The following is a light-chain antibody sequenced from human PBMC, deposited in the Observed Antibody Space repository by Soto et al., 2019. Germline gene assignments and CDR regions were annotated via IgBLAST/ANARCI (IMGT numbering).Light chain of an antibody. CDR3: SSYVAGDILL. CDR2: DVT. Sequence: QSALTQPRSVSGSLGQSVTISCSGTSHNFGGYNFVSWYQHPPDKAHKLINYDVTKPPAGVPDRFSGSKSGTTASLTISGLQAADEADYYCSSYVAGDILLFGGGTKLTVL. V-gene: IGLV2-11*01. CDR1: SHNFGGYNF. J-gene: IGLJ2*01.